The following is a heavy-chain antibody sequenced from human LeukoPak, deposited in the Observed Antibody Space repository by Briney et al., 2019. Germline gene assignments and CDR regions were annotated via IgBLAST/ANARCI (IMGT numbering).Heavy chain of an antibody. CDR2: IYSSGTT. J-gene: IGHJ4*02. CDR1: GDSISGYY. CDR3: ARVSCRGGSCYHFDY. D-gene: IGHD2-15*01. Sequence: SETLSLTCAVSGDSISGYYLSWIRQPAGKGLQCMGRIYSSGTTEYNPSLKSRVTMSVDTSKSQVSLRLNSVTAADTAVYYCARVSCRGGSCYHFDYWGQGPLVTVSS. V-gene: IGHV4-4*07.